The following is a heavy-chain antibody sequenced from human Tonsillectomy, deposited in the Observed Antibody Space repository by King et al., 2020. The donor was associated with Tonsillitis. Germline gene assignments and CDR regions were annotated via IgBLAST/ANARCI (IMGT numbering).Heavy chain of an antibody. J-gene: IGHJ4*02. CDR1: GFTFSSYA. CDR2: IYSGGSST. CDR3: AKDWPAYCGGDCYSHGFDY. D-gene: IGHD2-21*02. V-gene: IGHV3-23*03. Sequence: VQLVESGGGLVQPGGSLRLSCAASGFTFSSYAMSWVRQAPGKGLEWVSVIYSGGSSTYYADSVKGRFTISRDNSKNTLYLKMNSLRAEDTAVYYCAKDWPAYCGGDCYSHGFDYWGQGTLVTVSS.